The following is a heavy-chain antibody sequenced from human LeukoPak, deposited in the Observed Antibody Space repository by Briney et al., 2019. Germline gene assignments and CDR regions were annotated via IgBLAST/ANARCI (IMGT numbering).Heavy chain of an antibody. CDR3: ARDAPRSGSIARFDY. CDR1: GYTFTSYG. J-gene: IGHJ4*02. V-gene: IGHV1-18*01. Sequence: ASVKVSCKASGYTFTSYGISWVRQAPGQGLEWMGWISAYNGNTNYAQKLQGRVTMTTDTSTSTAYMELRSLISDDTAVYYCARDAPRSGSIARFDYWGQGTLVTVSS. CDR2: ISAYNGNT. D-gene: IGHD3-3*01.